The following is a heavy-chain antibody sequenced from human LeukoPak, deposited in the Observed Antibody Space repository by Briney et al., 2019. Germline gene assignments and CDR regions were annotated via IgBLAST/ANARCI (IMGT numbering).Heavy chain of an antibody. CDR2: INPNSGGT. CDR1: GYTFTGYY. V-gene: IGHV1-2*02. Sequence: ASVKVSCKASGYTFTGYYIHWVRQAPGQGLAWMGWINPNSGGTNYGQNFQGRVTMTRDTSITTAYMELSRLRSDDPAVYFCARGGTAVTFVNYWGQGTLVTVSS. J-gene: IGHJ4*02. CDR3: ARGGTAVTFVNY. D-gene: IGHD1/OR15-1a*01.